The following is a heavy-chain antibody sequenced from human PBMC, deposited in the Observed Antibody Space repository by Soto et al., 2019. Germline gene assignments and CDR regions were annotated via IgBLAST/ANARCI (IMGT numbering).Heavy chain of an antibody. V-gene: IGHV6-1*01. CDR1: GDTVFSNGAA. CDR3: AKGLLDFYYDGMDV. D-gene: IGHD2-15*01. J-gene: IGHJ6*02. Sequence: SQTLSLTCAISGDTVFSNGAAWNWIRQSPPRGLEWLGRTYFRSKWSNDYALSVKSRISINPDTFKNQFSLQLNSVTPEDTAVYYCAKGLLDFYYDGMDVWGQGTTVTVS. CDR2: TYFRSKWSN.